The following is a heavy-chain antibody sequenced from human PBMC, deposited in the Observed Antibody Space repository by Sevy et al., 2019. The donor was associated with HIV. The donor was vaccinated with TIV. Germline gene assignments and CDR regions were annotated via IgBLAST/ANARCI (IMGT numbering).Heavy chain of an antibody. Sequence: GGSLRLSCAASGFTFSSYSMHWVRQAPGKGLKWVSSINSISTYIYYADSVKGRFTISRDNAKNSLYLQMNSLRAEDTAVYYCARGPDYYDSSGYYYQWGQRTLVTVSS. D-gene: IGHD3-22*01. CDR1: GFTFSSYS. V-gene: IGHV3-21*01. CDR2: INSISTYI. J-gene: IGHJ4*02. CDR3: ARGPDYYDSSGYYYQ.